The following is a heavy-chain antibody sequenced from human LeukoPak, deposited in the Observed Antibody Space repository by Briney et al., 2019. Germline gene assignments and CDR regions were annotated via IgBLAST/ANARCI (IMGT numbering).Heavy chain of an antibody. CDR2: IYYSGST. CDR3: ARQMVAYGDYVMDY. Sequence: SETLSLTCTVSGGSISSYYWSWIRQPPGKGLEWIGCIYYSGSTYYNPSLKSRVTISVDTSKNRFSLKVSSVTAADTAVYYCARQMVAYGDYVMDYWGQGNLVTVSS. CDR1: GGSISSYY. V-gene: IGHV4-59*08. J-gene: IGHJ4*02. D-gene: IGHD4-17*01.